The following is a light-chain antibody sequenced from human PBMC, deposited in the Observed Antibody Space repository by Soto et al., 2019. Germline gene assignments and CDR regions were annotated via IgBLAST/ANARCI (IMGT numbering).Light chain of an antibody. V-gene: IGKV3-20*01. J-gene: IGKJ3*01. CDR2: DTS. CDR3: QQYQSLPFT. CDR1: QSVNSNY. Sequence: EIVLMQSPGTLSLSPGEGATLSCRASQSVNSNYLAWYQQKPGQAPTVLIFDTSRRATGVPDRFSGSGSGTDFTLTISRLEPDDFAVYYCQQYQSLPFTFGPGTTVDIK.